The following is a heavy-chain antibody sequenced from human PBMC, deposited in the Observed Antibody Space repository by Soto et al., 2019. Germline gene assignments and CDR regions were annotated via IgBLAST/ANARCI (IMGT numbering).Heavy chain of an antibody. CDR1: GYTFTSYG. D-gene: IGHD3-22*01. CDR2: ISAYNGNT. V-gene: IGHV1-18*01. J-gene: IGHJ4*02. CDR3: ARDQTGYYYDSSGYYY. Sequence: QVQLVQSGAEVKKPGASVKVSCKASGYTFTSYGISWVRQAPGQGLEWMGWISAYNGNTNYAQKLQGRVTMTTDTPKSPAYMELRSLRSDDTAVYYCARDQTGYYYDSSGYYYWGQGTLVTVSS.